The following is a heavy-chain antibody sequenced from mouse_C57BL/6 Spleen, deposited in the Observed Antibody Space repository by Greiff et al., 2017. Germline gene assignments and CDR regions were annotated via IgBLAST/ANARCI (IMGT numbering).Heavy chain of an antibody. J-gene: IGHJ2*01. D-gene: IGHD1-1*01. Sequence: EVQLVESGPGLVKPSQSLSLTCSVTGYSITSGYYWNWIRQFPGNKLEWMGYISYDGSNNYNPSLKNRISITRDTSKNQFFLKLNSVTTEDTATYYCARGYYGSIYYFDYWGQGTTLTVSS. CDR2: ISYDGSN. V-gene: IGHV3-6*01. CDR1: GYSITSGYY. CDR3: ARGYYGSIYYFDY.